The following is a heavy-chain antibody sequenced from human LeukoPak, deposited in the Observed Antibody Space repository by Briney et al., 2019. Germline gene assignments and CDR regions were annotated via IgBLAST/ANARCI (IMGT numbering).Heavy chain of an antibody. CDR1: GFIFSNYA. CDR2: IKSKTDGGTT. J-gene: IGHJ4*02. D-gene: IGHD4-23*01. V-gene: IGHV3-15*07. Sequence: SGGSLRLSCAVSGFIFSNYAMNWVRQAPGKGLEWVGRIKSKTDGGTTDYAAPVKGRFTISRDDSKNTLYLQMNSLKTEDTAVYYCTTDSHLEIFGVTPPYWGQGTLVTVSS. CDR3: TTDSHLEIFGVTPPY.